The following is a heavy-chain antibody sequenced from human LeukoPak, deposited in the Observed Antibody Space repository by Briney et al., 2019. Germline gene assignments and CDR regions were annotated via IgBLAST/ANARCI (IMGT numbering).Heavy chain of an antibody. CDR3: AGESIVGADDVDY. CDR1: GGSFSGYY. V-gene: IGHV4-34*01. D-gene: IGHD1-26*01. Sequence: SETLSLTCAVYGGSFSGYYWSWIRQPPGKGLEWIGEINHSGRNNYNPSLPSRVTISVDTYKNQFVLTLSSVTAADTCVYYCAGESIVGADDVDYWGQGTLVTVSS. J-gene: IGHJ4*02. CDR2: INHSGRN.